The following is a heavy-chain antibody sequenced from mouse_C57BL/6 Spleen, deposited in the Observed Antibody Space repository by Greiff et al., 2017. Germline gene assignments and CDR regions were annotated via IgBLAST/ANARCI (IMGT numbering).Heavy chain of an antibody. V-gene: IGHV1-72*01. Sequence: QVHVKQPGAELVKPGASVKLSCKASGYTFTSYWMHWVKQRPGRGLEWIGRIDPNSGGTKYNEKFKSKATLTVDKPSSTAYMQLSSLTSEDSAVYYCARSRYYYGSSYWYFDVWGTGTTVTVSS. J-gene: IGHJ1*03. CDR1: GYTFTSYW. CDR2: IDPNSGGT. D-gene: IGHD1-1*01. CDR3: ARSRYYYGSSYWYFDV.